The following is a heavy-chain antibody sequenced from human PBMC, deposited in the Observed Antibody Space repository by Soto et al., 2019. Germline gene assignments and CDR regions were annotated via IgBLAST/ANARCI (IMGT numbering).Heavy chain of an antibody. Sequence: QVQLQESGPGLVKPSQTLSLTCSVSGASIGTGNYYWTWIRQHPGKGLEWIGYIYYSGSTFYNPSLKSRRALSVDTSKNQCSLTLTSVTAADTALYYGARGEVDDNSGYNWFDPWGQGTRVTVSS. D-gene: IGHD3-22*01. V-gene: IGHV4-31*03. CDR2: IYYSGST. J-gene: IGHJ5*02. CDR1: GASIGTGNYY. CDR3: ARGEVDDNSGYNWFDP.